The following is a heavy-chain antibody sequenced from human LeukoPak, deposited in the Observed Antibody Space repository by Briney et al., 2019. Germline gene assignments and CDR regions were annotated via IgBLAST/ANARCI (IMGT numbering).Heavy chain of an antibody. J-gene: IGHJ4*02. V-gene: IGHV4-34*01. CDR2: INHSGTT. CDR3: ASLYYYGSGVGVSL. D-gene: IGHD3-10*01. CDR1: GGSFSGYY. Sequence: SETLSLTCAVYGGSFSGYYWSWIRQPPGKGLEWIGEINHSGTTNYNTTLKSRVTISVDTPKKQFSLTLSSVTAADTAVYYCASLYYYGSGVGVSLWGQGTLVTVSS.